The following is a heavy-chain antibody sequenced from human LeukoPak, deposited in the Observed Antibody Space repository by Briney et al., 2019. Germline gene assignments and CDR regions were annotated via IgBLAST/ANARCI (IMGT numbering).Heavy chain of an antibody. CDR2: IYPADSDT. Sequence: GESLKISCQASGYSFTSYWSCWVRQMPGKGLEWMGIIYPADSDTRYSPSFQGQVTISADKSISTAYLQWSSLKASDTAIYYCASNYNWYFDLWGRGTQVTVSS. D-gene: IGHD4-11*01. J-gene: IGHJ2*01. CDR3: ASNYNWYFDL. CDR1: GYSFTSYW. V-gene: IGHV5-51*01.